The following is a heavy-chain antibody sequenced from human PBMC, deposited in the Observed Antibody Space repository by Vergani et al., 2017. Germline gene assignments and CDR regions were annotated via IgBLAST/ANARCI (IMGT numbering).Heavy chain of an antibody. J-gene: IGHJ3*02. CDR2: IYDSRNN. CDR3: ARHLRQLARNDVFDI. Sequence: QLQLQESGPRLVKPSETLSLTCSLSGMSISNNNYYWGRLRQPPGKGLVWIGSIYDSRNNNYSPSLKSRVSISVDTSKNQFSLNLTSVTAADTAVYYCARHLRQLARNDVFDIWGHGTLVTVSS. D-gene: IGHD6-6*01. CDR1: GMSISNNNYY. V-gene: IGHV4-39*01.